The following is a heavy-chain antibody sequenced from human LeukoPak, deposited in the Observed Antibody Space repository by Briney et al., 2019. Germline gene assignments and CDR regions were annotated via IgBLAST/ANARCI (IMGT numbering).Heavy chain of an antibody. CDR3: ARRYCSSTTCPYAFDV. Sequence: GESLKISCKGSGYSFTTYWIGWVRQMPGKGLEWMGFIYPGDSDTRYSPSFQGQVTISADKSISTAYLQWSSLKASDTAMYYCARRYCSSTTCPYAFDVWGQGTMVTVSS. CDR1: GYSFTTYW. CDR2: IYPGDSDT. D-gene: IGHD2-2*01. J-gene: IGHJ3*01. V-gene: IGHV5-51*01.